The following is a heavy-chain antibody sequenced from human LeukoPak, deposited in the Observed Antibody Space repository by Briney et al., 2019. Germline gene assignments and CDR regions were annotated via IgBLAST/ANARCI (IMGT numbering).Heavy chain of an antibody. CDR2: ISGSAGST. Sequence: GGSLRLSCAVSGFTFSSYAMSWVRQAPGKGLEWVSAISGSAGSTYYADSVKGRFTISRDNAKNSLYLQMNSLRAEDTAVYYCAREDFRVSSSPLDYWGQGTLVTVSS. CDR1: GFTFSSYA. CDR3: AREDFRVSSSPLDY. D-gene: IGHD6-6*01. J-gene: IGHJ4*02. V-gene: IGHV3-23*01.